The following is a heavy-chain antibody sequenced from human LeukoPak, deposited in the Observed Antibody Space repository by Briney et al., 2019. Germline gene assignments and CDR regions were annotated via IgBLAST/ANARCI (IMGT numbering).Heavy chain of an antibody. CDR1: GYTFTGNY. V-gene: IGHV1-2*02. CDR2: INPHSVGT. CDR3: ARDVSWGLVDY. D-gene: IGHD2-21*02. Sequence: ASVKVSCKASGYTFTGNYIQWVRQAPGQGLEWMGWINPHSVGTNYAQNFQGRVTMTSDTSITTAYMELSGLTPDDTAIYYCARDVSWGLVDYWGQGTPVTVSS. J-gene: IGHJ4*02.